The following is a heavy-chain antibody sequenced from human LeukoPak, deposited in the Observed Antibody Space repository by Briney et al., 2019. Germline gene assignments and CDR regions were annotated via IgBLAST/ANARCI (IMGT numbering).Heavy chain of an antibody. D-gene: IGHD6-13*01. Sequence: GGSLRPSCAASGFTFSSYGMHWVRQAPGKGLEWVAVLWYDGSNKYYADSVKGRFTISRDNSKNTLYLQMNSLRAEDTAVYYCARGGAAAGTLDYWGQGTLVTVSS. V-gene: IGHV3-33*01. CDR3: ARGGAAAGTLDY. CDR1: GFTFSSYG. CDR2: LWYDGSNK. J-gene: IGHJ4*02.